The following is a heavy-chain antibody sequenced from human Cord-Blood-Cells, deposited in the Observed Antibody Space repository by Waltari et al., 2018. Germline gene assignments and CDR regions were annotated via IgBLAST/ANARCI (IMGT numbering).Heavy chain of an antibody. D-gene: IGHD2-2*01. Sequence: QVQLVQSGAEVKKPGAAVKVSCKVSGYTLTELSMHWVRQSPGKGLEWMGGFDPEDGETIYAQKFQGRVTRTEDTATATAYLELSSLRSEDTAVYYCATQYCSSTSCYYYFDYWGQGTLVTVSS. CDR2: FDPEDGET. CDR1: GYTLTELS. V-gene: IGHV1-24*01. CDR3: ATQYCSSTSCYYYFDY. J-gene: IGHJ4*02.